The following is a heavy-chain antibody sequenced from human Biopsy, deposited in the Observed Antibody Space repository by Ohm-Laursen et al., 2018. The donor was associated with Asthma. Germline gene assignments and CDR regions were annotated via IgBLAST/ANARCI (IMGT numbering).Heavy chain of an antibody. CDR3: ARDFTIGSGSPFHF. CDR2: ISSLSRYK. V-gene: IGHV3-21*01. D-gene: IGHD3-10*01. Sequence: LRLSCTASGFDFSDYTMNWVRQAPGKGLEWVSSISSLSRYKYYSDSLRGRVTISRDNAKSSLHLQMSSLRAGDTAVYFCARDFTIGSGSPFHFWGPGTLVTVSS. J-gene: IGHJ4*01. CDR1: GFDFSDYT.